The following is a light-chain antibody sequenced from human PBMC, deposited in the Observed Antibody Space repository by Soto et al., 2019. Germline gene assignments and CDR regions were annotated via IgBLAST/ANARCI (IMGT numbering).Light chain of an antibody. J-gene: IGKJ3*01. CDR2: DTS. V-gene: IGKV3-11*01. Sequence: EIVLTQSPATLSLSPGERATLYCRASQSVSRYLAWYQQKPGQAPRLLISDTSNRATGIPARFSGSGSGTDFTLTISSLEPEDFAVYYCQQRSNWPLTFGPGTKVDIK. CDR1: QSVSRY. CDR3: QQRSNWPLT.